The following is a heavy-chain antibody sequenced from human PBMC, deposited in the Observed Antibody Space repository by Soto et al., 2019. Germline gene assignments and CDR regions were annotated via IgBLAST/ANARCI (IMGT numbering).Heavy chain of an antibody. CDR3: AKDNTATSPSRYRFGMDV. V-gene: IGHV1-18*01. CDR1: GYSFTSYG. CDR2: ISGYNGNT. Sequence: QLQLMQSGPEVKKPGASLKVSCKASGYSFTSYGISWVRQAPGRGLEWMGWISGYNGNTNYEQKFKGRLTMTTDAATSTAYMELRSLASDDTAVYYCAKDNTATSPSRYRFGMDVWGPGTTVTVSS. J-gene: IGHJ6*02. D-gene: IGHD4-17*01.